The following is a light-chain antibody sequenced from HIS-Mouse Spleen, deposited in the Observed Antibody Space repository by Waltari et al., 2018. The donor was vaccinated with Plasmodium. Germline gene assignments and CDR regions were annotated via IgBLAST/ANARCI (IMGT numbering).Light chain of an antibody. CDR1: QSISSW. V-gene: IGKV1-5*03. Sequence: DIQMTQYTSTPSASVGDEVTITCRASQSISSWLDWYQQKQGTAPTLLIDKAFSLESGVPSRFSGSGSGTEFTLTISSLQPDDFATYYCQQYNSYYTFGQGTKLEIK. CDR3: QQYNSYYT. CDR2: KAF. J-gene: IGKJ2*01.